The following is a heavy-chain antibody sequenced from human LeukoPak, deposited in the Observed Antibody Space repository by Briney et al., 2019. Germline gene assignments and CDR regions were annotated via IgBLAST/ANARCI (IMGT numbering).Heavy chain of an antibody. Sequence: GGSLRLSCAASGFIFSSYGMHWVRQAPGKGLEWVAAIWHDGGDKYYADSVKGRFTISRDNSKNTLYLQMNSLRAEDTAVYYCAKDAFDIWGQGTMVTVSS. CDR2: IWHDGGDK. CDR3: AKDAFDI. V-gene: IGHV3-33*06. J-gene: IGHJ3*02. CDR1: GFIFSSYG.